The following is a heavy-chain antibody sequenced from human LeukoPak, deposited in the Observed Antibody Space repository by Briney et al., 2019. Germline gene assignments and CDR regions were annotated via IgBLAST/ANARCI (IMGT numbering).Heavy chain of an antibody. J-gene: IGHJ5*02. Sequence: GESLKISCKGSGYSFTSYWIGWVRQMPGKGLEWMGIIYPGDSDTRYSPSFQGQVTISADKSISTAYLQWSSLKASDTAMCYCARLGVVIIRDNWFDPWGQGTLVTVSS. CDR1: GYSFTSYW. CDR3: ARLGVVIIRDNWFDP. D-gene: IGHD3-3*01. V-gene: IGHV5-51*01. CDR2: IYPGDSDT.